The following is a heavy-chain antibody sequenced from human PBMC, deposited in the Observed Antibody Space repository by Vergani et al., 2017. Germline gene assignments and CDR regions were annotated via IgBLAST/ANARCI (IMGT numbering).Heavy chain of an antibody. CDR1: GFTFSSYA. V-gene: IGHV3-30*04. Sequence: QVQLVESGGGVVQPGRSLRLSCAASGFTFSSYAMHWVRQAPGKGLEWVAVIRYDGSNKYYADSVKGRFTISRDNSKNTLYLQMNSLRAEDTAVYYCAGNIVGAEYWFDPWGQGTLVTVSS. CDR2: IRYDGSNK. J-gene: IGHJ5*02. D-gene: IGHD1-26*01. CDR3: AGNIVGAEYWFDP.